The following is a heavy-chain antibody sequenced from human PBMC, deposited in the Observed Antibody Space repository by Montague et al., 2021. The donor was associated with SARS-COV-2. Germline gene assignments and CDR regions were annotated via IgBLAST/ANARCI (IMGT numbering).Heavy chain of an antibody. CDR3: ARHSIEVVPAANEAFDI. D-gene: IGHD2-2*01. CDR2: RYYSGTT. CDR1: GGSISSHY. V-gene: IGHV4-59*08. J-gene: IGHJ3*02. Sequence: SETLSLTCAVAGGSISSHYWSWIRQSPGKGLEWIGYRYYSGTTNYNPSLKSRVTISLDTSTNQFSLKLTSVTAADTVVYYCARHSIEVVPAANEAFDIWGQGTMVTVSS.